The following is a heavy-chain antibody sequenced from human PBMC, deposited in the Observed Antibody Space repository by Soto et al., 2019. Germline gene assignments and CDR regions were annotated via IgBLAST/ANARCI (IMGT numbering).Heavy chain of an antibody. J-gene: IGHJ6*02. V-gene: IGHV3-33*01. CDR2: IWYDGSNK. D-gene: IGHD2-15*01. CDR1: GFTFSSYG. Sequence: GGSLRPSCAASGFTFSSYGIHWVRQAPGKGLEWVAVIWYDGSNKYYADSVKGRFTISRDNSKNTLYLQMNSLRAEDTAVYYCARDYCSGGSCCYYYYGMDVWGQGTTVTVSS. CDR3: ARDYCSGGSCCYYYYGMDV.